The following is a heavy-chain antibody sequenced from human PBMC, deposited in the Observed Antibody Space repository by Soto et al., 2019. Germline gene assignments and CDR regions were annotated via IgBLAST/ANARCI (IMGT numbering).Heavy chain of an antibody. CDR1: GGSISSGNYY. D-gene: IGHD2-15*01. CDR3: ARGGSGDIVVVAAIDY. Sequence: QVQLQESGPGLVKPSQTLSLTCTVSGGSISSGNYYWSWIRQHPGKGLEWIGYIFYSGSTYYNPSLQSRVTLSVDTSKNQFSLKLSSVTAADTAVYYCARGGSGDIVVVAAIDYWGQGTLVTVSS. V-gene: IGHV4-31*03. CDR2: IFYSGST. J-gene: IGHJ4*02.